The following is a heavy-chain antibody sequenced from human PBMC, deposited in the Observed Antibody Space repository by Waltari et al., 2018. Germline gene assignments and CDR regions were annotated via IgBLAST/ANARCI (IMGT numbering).Heavy chain of an antibody. V-gene: IGHV4-61*09. D-gene: IGHD3-10*01. J-gene: IGHJ6*02. CDR1: GGSISSGSYH. CDR2: IYTSGST. Sequence: QVQLQESGPGLVKPSQTLSLTCTVSGGSISSGSYHWSWIRPPAGQGLEWIGHIYTSGSTNYNPSLKRRVTISVDTSKNQFSLKLSSVTAADTAVYYCARAPYYYGSGSYYGDYYYYYGMDVWGQGTTVTVSS. CDR3: ARAPYYYGSGSYYGDYYYYYGMDV.